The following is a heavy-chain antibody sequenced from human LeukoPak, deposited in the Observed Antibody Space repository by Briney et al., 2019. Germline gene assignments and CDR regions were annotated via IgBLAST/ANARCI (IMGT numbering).Heavy chain of an antibody. D-gene: IGHD1-26*01. CDR3: AREGYSGSYYSGY. Sequence: PGRSLRLSCAASGFTFTRNGMHWVRQAPGKGREWVAFIWYDGRNKYYGDFVKGRFTISRDNSKDTLYLQMNSLRAEDTAVYYCAREGYSGSYYSGYWGQGTLVTVSS. V-gene: IGHV3-33*01. CDR2: IWYDGRNK. CDR1: GFTFTRNG. J-gene: IGHJ4*02.